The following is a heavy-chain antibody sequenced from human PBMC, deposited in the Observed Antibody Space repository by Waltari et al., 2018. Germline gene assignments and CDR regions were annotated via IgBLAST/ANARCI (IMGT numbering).Heavy chain of an antibody. Sequence: QVQLVQSGAEVKKPGSSVKVSCKASGGTFSSYAISWVRQAPGQGLEWMGGISPIVGTANYAQKFQGRVTITTDESTSTAYMELSSLRSEDTAVYYCARVRMVQGVIIGYYFDYWGQGTLVTVSS. CDR2: ISPIVGTA. CDR1: GGTFSSYA. CDR3: ARVRMVQGVIIGYYFDY. J-gene: IGHJ4*02. D-gene: IGHD3-10*01. V-gene: IGHV1-69*05.